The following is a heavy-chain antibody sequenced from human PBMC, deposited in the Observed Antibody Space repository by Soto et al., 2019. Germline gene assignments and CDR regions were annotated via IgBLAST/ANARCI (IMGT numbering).Heavy chain of an antibody. CDR2: IYPGDSDT. Sequence: GESLKISCKGSGYSFTSYWIGWVRQMPGKGLEWMGIIYPGDSDTRYSPSFQGQVTISADKSISTAYLQWSSLKASDTAMYYCARSRDYYDILTGYNLRYYYMDVWRKATTFTVPS. D-gene: IGHD3-9*01. V-gene: IGHV5-51*01. J-gene: IGHJ6*03. CDR3: ARSRDYYDILTGYNLRYYYMDV. CDR1: GYSFTSYW.